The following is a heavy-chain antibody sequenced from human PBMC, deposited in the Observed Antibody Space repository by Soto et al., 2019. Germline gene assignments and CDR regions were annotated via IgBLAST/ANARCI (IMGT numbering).Heavy chain of an antibody. CDR3: SRDDADWLFN. Sequence: ASVKVSCKASGDTFSFYTINWVRQAPGLGLEWMGRVNPILSMSNYAQKFQGRVTMTADKSTSTAYMELRSLKTEDTAVYYCSRDDADWLFNWGQGALVTVSS. CDR1: GDTFSFYT. D-gene: IGHD4-17*01. V-gene: IGHV1-69*02. CDR2: VNPILSMS. J-gene: IGHJ4*02.